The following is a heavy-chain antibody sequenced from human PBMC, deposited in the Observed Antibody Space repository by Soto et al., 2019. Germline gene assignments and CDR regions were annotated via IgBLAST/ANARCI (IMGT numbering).Heavy chain of an antibody. CDR1: GYKFTDYY. D-gene: IGHD3-9*01. J-gene: IGHJ2*01. Sequence: QVVLVQSGAEVKKPGDSVRVSCKSSGYKFTDYYIHWVRQAPGQGPEWMGWVNPKRGDAVYAQKCQGWVTMTRDPATTTAYLEVKRLSPDDTAVYFCARDPGLPGRYWYFDLWGRGTLVTVSS. CDR2: VNPKRGDA. CDR3: ARDPGLPGRYWYFDL. V-gene: IGHV1-2*04.